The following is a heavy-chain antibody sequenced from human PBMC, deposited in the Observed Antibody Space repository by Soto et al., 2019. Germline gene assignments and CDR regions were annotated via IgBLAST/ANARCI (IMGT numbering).Heavy chain of an antibody. CDR2: IYYTGST. D-gene: IGHD6-6*01. Sequence: LCGGSSQLDDYYWSWIRQPPGKGLEWIGYIYYTGSTTYNPSLKSRVTISLDTSRNHFSLSLSSVTAADTAVFYCAREYSNSPEAFDFWGRGTLVTVSS. J-gene: IGHJ4*02. V-gene: IGHV4-61*03. CDR3: AREYSNSPEAFDF. CDR1: GGSSQLDDYY.